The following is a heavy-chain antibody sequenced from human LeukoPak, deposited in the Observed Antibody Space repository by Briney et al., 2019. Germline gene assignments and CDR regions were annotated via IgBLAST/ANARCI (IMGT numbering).Heavy chain of an antibody. V-gene: IGHV4-59*01. J-gene: IGHJ4*02. CDR1: GGSISSYY. Sequence: PSETLSLTCTVSGGSISSYYWSWIRQPPGKGLEWIGYIYYSGSTNYKPSLKSRVTISVETSKNQFSLKLRSVTAADTAVYHCARVTGYMIEDYFDYWGQGTLVTVSS. D-gene: IGHD3-22*01. CDR3: ARVTGYMIEDYFDY. CDR2: IYYSGST.